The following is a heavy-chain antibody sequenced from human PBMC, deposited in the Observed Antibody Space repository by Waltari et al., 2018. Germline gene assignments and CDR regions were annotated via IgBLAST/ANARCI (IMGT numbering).Heavy chain of an antibody. CDR3: AKDAFGNTYLDF. CDR2: IGFDGSDK. J-gene: IGHJ4*02. V-gene: IGHV3-30*02. Sequence: QVNLVESGGGVVQPGGSLRLSCATPGFPFSNFGMHWVRQAPGKGLEWVALIGFDGSDKFYADSVRGRFTISRDNSARTLYLDMDSLRLDDTAMYYCAKDAFGNTYLDFWGQGTLVTVSS. CDR1: GFPFSNFG. D-gene: IGHD2-2*02.